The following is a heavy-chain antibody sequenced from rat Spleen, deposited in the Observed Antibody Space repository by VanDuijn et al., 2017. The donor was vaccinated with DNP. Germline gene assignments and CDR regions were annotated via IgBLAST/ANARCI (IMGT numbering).Heavy chain of an antibody. CDR2: IRYDGDST. V-gene: IGHV5-20*01. CDR3: ARPDY. CDR1: GFTFSDYY. Sequence: EVQLVESGGGLVQPGNSLKLSCAASGFTFSDYYMAWVRQAPTKGLEWVASIRYDGDSTYYRDSVKGRFTISRDNAKSSLYLQMDSLRSEDTATYYCARPDYWGQGVMVTVSS. J-gene: IGHJ2*01.